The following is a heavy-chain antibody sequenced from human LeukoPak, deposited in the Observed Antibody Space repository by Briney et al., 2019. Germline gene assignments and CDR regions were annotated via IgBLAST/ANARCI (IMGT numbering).Heavy chain of an antibody. V-gene: IGHV4-59*01. D-gene: IGHD1-26*01. CDR2: IYYSGST. J-gene: IGHJ6*02. CDR1: GGSISSYY. Sequence: SETLSLTCTVSGGSISSYYWSWIRQPPGKGLEWIGYIYYSGSTNYNPSLKSRVTISVDTSKNQFSLKLSSVTAADTAVYYCARDRGRIVGATIHYYGMDVWGQGTTVTVSS. CDR3: ARDRGRIVGATIHYYGMDV.